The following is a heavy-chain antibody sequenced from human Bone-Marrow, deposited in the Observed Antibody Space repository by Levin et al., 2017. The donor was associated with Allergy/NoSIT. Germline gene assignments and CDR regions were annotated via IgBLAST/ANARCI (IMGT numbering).Heavy chain of an antibody. D-gene: IGHD3-10*01. Sequence: PVASVKVSCKASGGTFSSYAISWVRQAPGQGLEWMGGIIPIFGTANYAQKFQGRVTITADKSTSTAYMELSSLRSEDTAVYYCGSTDAGTYYYGSGSYGYFDYWGQGTLVTVSS. CDR2: IIPIFGTA. CDR3: GSTDAGTYYYGSGSYGYFDY. CDR1: GGTFSSYA. J-gene: IGHJ4*02. V-gene: IGHV1-69*06.